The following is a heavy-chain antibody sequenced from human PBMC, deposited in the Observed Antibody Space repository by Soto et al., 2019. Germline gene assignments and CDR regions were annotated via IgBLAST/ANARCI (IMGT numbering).Heavy chain of an antibody. D-gene: IGHD4-4*01. CDR2: IYYSGST. CDR1: GGSISGSTYW. Sequence: PSETLSLTCAVSGGSISGSTYWWGWIRQPPGKGLEWIGNIYYSGSTFDNPSLKSRVTISVDTSKNHFSLNLSSVTAADTAVYYCARRYSRGFDYWGQGALVTVSS. CDR3: ARRYSRGFDY. V-gene: IGHV4-39*02. J-gene: IGHJ4*02.